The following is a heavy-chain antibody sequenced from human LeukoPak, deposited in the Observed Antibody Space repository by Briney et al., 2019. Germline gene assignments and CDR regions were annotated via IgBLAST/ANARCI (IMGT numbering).Heavy chain of an antibody. CDR2: IYYSGST. V-gene: IGHV4-61*08. CDR3: AIYQHDSSGWYRDY. J-gene: IGHJ4*02. CDR1: GGSISSGGYY. Sequence: SETLSLTCTVSGGSISSGGYYWSWIRQHPGKGLEWIGYIYYSGSTNYNPSLKSRVTISVDTSKNQFSLKLSSVTAADTAVYYCAIYQHDSSGWYRDYWGQGTLVTVSS. D-gene: IGHD6-19*01.